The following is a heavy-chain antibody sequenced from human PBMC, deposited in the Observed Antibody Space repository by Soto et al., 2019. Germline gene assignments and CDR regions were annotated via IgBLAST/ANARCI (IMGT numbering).Heavy chain of an antibody. CDR1: GGSISSSSYY. D-gene: IGHD5-18*01. CDR3: ASARQLWLPLRYYFDY. V-gene: IGHV4-39*01. Sequence: SETLSLTCTVSGGSISSSSYYWGWIRQPPGKGLEWIGSIYYSGSTYYNPSLKSRVTISVDTSKNQFSLKLSSVTAADTAVYYCASARQLWLPLRYYFDYWGQGTLVTVSS. CDR2: IYYSGST. J-gene: IGHJ4*02.